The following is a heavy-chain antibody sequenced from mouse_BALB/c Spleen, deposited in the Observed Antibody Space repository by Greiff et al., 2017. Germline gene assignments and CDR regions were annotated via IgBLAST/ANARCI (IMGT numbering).Heavy chain of an antibody. J-gene: IGHJ2*01. Sequence: EVQVVESGGGLVKPGGSLKLSCAASGFTFSSYAMSWVRQTPEKRLEWVASISSGGSTYYPDSVKGRFTISRDNARNILYLQMSSLRSEDTAMYYCARGPVDDGYGDYFDYWGQGTTLTVSS. CDR3: ARGPVDDGYGDYFDY. V-gene: IGHV5-6-5*01. CDR1: GFTFSSYA. D-gene: IGHD2-3*01. CDR2: ISSGGST.